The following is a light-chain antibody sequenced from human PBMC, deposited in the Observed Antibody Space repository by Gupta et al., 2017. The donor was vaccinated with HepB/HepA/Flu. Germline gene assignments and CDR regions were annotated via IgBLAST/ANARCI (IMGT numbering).Light chain of an antibody. J-gene: IGKJ1*01. V-gene: IGKV1-39*01. Sequence: DIEMTQSPSSLSASVGDRVTITCRASQSINTYLNWYQQKPGKAPNLLIYSASTLQSGVPSRFSGSGSGTEFTLTISSLQPEDVATYYCQQSFHKSWTFGLGTKVEIK. CDR1: QSINTY. CDR2: SAS. CDR3: QQSFHKSWT.